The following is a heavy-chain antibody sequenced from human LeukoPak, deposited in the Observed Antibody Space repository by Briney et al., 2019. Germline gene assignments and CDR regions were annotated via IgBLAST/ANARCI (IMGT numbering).Heavy chain of an antibody. D-gene: IGHD6-13*01. CDR3: ARGLDRSSWYVFDY. V-gene: IGHV3-30-3*01. Sequence: PGGSLRLSCAASGFTFSSYAMHWVRQAPGKGLEWVAVISYDGSNKYYADSVKGRFTISRDNSKNTLYLQMNSLRAEDTAVYYCARGLDRSSWYVFDYWGQGTLVTVSS. CDR2: ISYDGSNK. J-gene: IGHJ4*02. CDR1: GFTFSSYA.